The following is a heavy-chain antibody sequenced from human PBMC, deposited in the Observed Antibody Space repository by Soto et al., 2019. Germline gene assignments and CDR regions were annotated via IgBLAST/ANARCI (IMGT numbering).Heavy chain of an antibody. CDR3: ARAPDYYDSTPQPGPWFDP. J-gene: IGHJ5*02. CDR1: GGSISSSSYY. Sequence: SETLSLTCTVSGGSISSSSYYWGWIRQPPGKGLEWIGSIYYSGSTYYNPSLKSRVTISVDTSKNQFSLKLSSVTAADTAVYYCARAPDYYDSTPQPGPWFDPWGQGTLVTVSS. V-gene: IGHV4-39*07. CDR2: IYYSGST. D-gene: IGHD3-22*01.